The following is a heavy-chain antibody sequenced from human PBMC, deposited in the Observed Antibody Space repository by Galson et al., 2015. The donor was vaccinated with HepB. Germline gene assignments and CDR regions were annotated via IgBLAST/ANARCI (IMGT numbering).Heavy chain of an antibody. CDR3: AREGGDGYNLDY. Sequence: SLRLSCAASGFTFSDYYMSWIRQAPGKGLEWVSYISSSGKSIYYADSVKGRFTISRDNAKNSLYLQMNSLRAEDTAVYYCAREGGDGYNLDYWGQGTLVTVSS. D-gene: IGHD5-24*01. CDR2: ISSSGKSI. CDR1: GFTFSDYY. J-gene: IGHJ4*02. V-gene: IGHV3-11*01.